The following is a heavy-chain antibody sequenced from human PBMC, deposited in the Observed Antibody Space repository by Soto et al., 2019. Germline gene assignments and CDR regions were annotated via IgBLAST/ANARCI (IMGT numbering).Heavy chain of an antibody. V-gene: IGHV4-31*03. CDR1: GGSISSGCYY. CDR3: ARQRGDFDWLTYPPLDY. CDR2: IYYSGST. Sequence: PSETLSLTCTVCGGSISSGCYYWSWIRQHPGKGLEWIGYIYYSGSTYYNPSLKSRVTISVDTSKNQFSLKLSSVTAADTAVYYGARQRGDFDWLTYPPLDYLGQGTLVAFSS. J-gene: IGHJ4*02. D-gene: IGHD3-9*01.